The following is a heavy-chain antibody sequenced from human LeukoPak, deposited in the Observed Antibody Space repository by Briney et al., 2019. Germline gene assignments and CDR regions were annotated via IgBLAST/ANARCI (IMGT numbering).Heavy chain of an antibody. CDR3: AGARLAVAGPDAFDI. J-gene: IGHJ3*02. CDR2: IYYSGST. CDR1: GDSISSSSYY. V-gene: IGHV4-61*05. D-gene: IGHD6-19*01. Sequence: SETLSLTCTVSGDSISSSSYYWGWIRQPPGKGLEWIGYIYYSGSTNYNPSLKSRVTISVDTSKNQFSLKLSSVTAADTAVYYCAGARLAVAGPDAFDIWGQGTMVTVSS.